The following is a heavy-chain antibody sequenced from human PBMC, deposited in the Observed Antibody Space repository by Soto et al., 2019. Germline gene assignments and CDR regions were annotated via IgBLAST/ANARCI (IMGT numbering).Heavy chain of an antibody. CDR2: ISAYNGNT. CDR1: GYTFTSYG. Sequence: ASVKVSCKASGYTFTSYGISWVRQAPGQGLEWMGWISAYNGNTNYAQKLQGRVTMTTDTSTSTAYMELRSLRSDDTAVYYCASSLSDGDSSYAFDIWGQGTMVTVSS. D-gene: IGHD6-13*01. V-gene: IGHV1-18*01. J-gene: IGHJ3*02. CDR3: ASSLSDGDSSYAFDI.